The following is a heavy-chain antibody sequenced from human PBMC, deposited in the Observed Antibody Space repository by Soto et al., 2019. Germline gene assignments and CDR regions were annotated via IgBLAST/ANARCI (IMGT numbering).Heavy chain of an antibody. V-gene: IGHV1-69*13. D-gene: IGHD3-16*02. CDR2: IIPIFGTA. CDR1: GGTFSSYA. J-gene: IGHJ5*02. Sequence: SVKVSCKASGGTFSSYAISWVRQAPGQGLEWMGGIIPIFGTANYAQKFQGRVTITADESTSTAYMELSSLRSEDTAVYYCARANYDYVWGSYRYNWFDPWGQGTLVTVSS. CDR3: ARANYDYVWGSYRYNWFDP.